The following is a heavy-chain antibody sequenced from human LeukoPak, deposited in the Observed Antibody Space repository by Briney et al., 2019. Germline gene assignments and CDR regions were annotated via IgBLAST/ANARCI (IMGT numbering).Heavy chain of an antibody. V-gene: IGHV1-18*01. CDR1: GYTFTSYD. Sequence: ASVKVSCKASGYTFTSYDISWVRQAPGQGLEWMGWISAYNGNTNYAQKLQGRVTMTTDTSTSTAYMELRSLRSDDTAVYYCARGDLSYGSSLFDYWGQGTLVTVSS. J-gene: IGHJ4*02. CDR3: ARGDLSYGSSLFDY. D-gene: IGHD6-13*01. CDR2: ISAYNGNT.